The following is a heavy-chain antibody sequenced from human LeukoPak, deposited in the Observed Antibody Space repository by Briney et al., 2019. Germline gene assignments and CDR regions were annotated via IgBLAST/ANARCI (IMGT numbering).Heavy chain of an antibody. CDR3: TRDLMDYDVSTGLHHYYMDV. Sequence: GGSLRLSCVASGFTFSSYWMHWVRQDPRKGLVWVSRINGGGRNINYADSVRGRFTISRDNAKNTLYLQMNTLRVEDTAVYYCTRDLMDYDVSTGLHHYYMDVWGRGTTVTVSS. CDR1: GFTFSSYW. V-gene: IGHV3-74*01. J-gene: IGHJ6*02. CDR2: INGGGRNI. D-gene: IGHD3-9*01.